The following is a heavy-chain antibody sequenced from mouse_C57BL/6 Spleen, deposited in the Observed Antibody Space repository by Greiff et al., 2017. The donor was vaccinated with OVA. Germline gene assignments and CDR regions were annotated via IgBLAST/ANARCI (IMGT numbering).Heavy chain of an antibody. D-gene: IGHD4-1*02. Sequence: QVHVKQSGAELARPGASVKLSCKASGYTFTSYGISWVKQRTGQGLEWIGEIYPRSGNTYYNEKFKGKATLTADKSSSTAYMELRSLTSEDSAVYFCARPNWDEAMDYWGQGTSVTVSS. V-gene: IGHV1-81*01. CDR3: ARPNWDEAMDY. CDR2: IYPRSGNT. J-gene: IGHJ4*01. CDR1: GYTFTSYG.